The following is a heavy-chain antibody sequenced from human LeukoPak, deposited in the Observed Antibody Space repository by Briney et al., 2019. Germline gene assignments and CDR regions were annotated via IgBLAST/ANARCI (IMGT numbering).Heavy chain of an antibody. J-gene: IGHJ4*02. V-gene: IGHV1-18*01. Sequence: RASVTVSCTTSGYIFTNYGVSWVRQAPGQGLEWMGWINVYNGHTIYAQEFQGRVTLTTDTSTSTAHMDLRSLRSDDTAVYCCVRDSDHAPDYWGQGTLVTVSS. CDR1: GYIFTNYG. D-gene: IGHD3-10*01. CDR2: INVYNGHT. CDR3: VRDSDHAPDY.